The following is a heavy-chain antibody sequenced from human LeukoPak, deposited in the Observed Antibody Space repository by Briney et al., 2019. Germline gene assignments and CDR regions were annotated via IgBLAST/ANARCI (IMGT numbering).Heavy chain of an antibody. D-gene: IGHD6-13*01. CDR2: IYYSGST. J-gene: IGHJ3*02. CDR3: ARPAAQTPYDAFDI. CDR1: GGSISSYY. Sequence: PSETLFLTCTVSGGSISSYYWSWIRQPPGKGLEWIGYIYYSGSTNYNPSLKSRVTISVDTSKNQFSLKLSSVTAADTAVYYCARPAAQTPYDAFDIWGQGTMVTVSS. V-gene: IGHV4-59*01.